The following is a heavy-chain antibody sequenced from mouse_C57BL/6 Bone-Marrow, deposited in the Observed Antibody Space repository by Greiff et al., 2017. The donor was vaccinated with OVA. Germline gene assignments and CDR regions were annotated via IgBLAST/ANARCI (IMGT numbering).Heavy chain of an antibody. CDR2: IWSGGST. D-gene: IGHD1-1*01. J-gene: IGHJ2*01. V-gene: IGHV2-2*01. CDR1: GFSLTSSG. Sequence: VKLMESGPGLVQPSQSLSITCTVSGFSLTSSGVHWFRQSPGKGLEWLGVIWSGGSTDYNAAFISRLSISKDNSKSQVFFKMNSLQADDTAIYYCARNGYYGSSLDYWGQGTTLTVSS. CDR3: ARNGYYGSSLDY.